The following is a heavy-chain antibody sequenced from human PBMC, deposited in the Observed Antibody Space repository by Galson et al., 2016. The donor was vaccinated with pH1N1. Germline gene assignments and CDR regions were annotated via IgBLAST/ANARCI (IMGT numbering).Heavy chain of an antibody. D-gene: IGHD3-16*01. J-gene: IGHJ4*02. CDR1: EFSFSDHW. CDR3: ARERLYSRGGYIDF. CDR2: MKEDGSEK. Sequence: SLRLSCAVSEFSFSDHWMTWVRQAPGKGLEWVANMKEDGSEKYYGDSVNGRFTISRDNANNSLFLQMNSLRADDTALYYCARERLYSRGGYIDFWGQGTLVTVSS. V-gene: IGHV3-7*01.